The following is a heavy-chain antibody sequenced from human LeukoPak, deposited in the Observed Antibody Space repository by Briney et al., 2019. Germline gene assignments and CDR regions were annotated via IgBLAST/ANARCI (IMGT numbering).Heavy chain of an antibody. CDR1: GFTFSSYG. CDR3: AKVVDIVATIDYFDY. V-gene: IGHV3-23*01. Sequence: SGGSLRLSCAGSGFTFSSYGMHWVRQAPGKGLEWVSAISGSGGSTYYADSVKGRFTISRDNSKNTLYLQMNSLRAEDTAVYYCAKVVDIVATIDYFDYWGQGTLVTVSS. D-gene: IGHD5-12*01. J-gene: IGHJ4*02. CDR2: ISGSGGST.